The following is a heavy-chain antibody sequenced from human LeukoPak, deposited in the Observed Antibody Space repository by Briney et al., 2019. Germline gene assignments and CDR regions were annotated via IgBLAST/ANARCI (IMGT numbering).Heavy chain of an antibody. CDR3: ARNVTSGFFSD. D-gene: IGHD3-22*01. J-gene: IGHJ4*02. V-gene: IGHV4-38-2*01. CDR2: IHHSGNRFESGST. Sequence: SETLSLTCSVSGYSIANTFYWGWIRQSPGKGLEWIGSIHHSGNRFESGSTRYNPSLRSRVTVSADTSKQQFFLTLTSVTAADTAVYFCARNVTSGFFSDWSQGTLVTVSS. CDR1: GYSIANTFY.